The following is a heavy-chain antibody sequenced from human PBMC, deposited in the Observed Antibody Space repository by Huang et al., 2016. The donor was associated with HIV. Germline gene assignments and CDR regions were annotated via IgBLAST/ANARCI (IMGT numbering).Heavy chain of an antibody. V-gene: IGHV1-24*01. Sequence: QVQLTQSGAEVKKPGASVKVSCKISGDTLTESSMHWVRQAPGKGLEWMGRFKPEDGERVYAQRFQGRVTMTEDTTTDTAYLELSSLRSEDTAVYYCATEGLWGEGNTLDYWGQGTLVTVSS. D-gene: IGHD3-10*01. CDR1: GDTLTESS. J-gene: IGHJ4*02. CDR3: ATEGLWGEGNTLDY. CDR2: FKPEDGER.